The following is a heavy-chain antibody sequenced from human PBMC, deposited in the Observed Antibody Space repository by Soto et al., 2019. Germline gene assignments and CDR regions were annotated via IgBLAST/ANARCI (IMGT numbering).Heavy chain of an antibody. V-gene: IGHV4-59*01. CDR2: IYYSGST. D-gene: IGHD3-22*01. CDR3: ARGYYPYFDY. CDR1: GGSISSYY. J-gene: IGHJ4*02. Sequence: SETLSLTCTVSGGSISSYYWSWIRQPPGKGLEWIGYIYYSGSTNYNPSLKSRVTISVDTSKNQFSLKLSSVTAADTAVYYGARGYYPYFDYWGQGTLVTVSS.